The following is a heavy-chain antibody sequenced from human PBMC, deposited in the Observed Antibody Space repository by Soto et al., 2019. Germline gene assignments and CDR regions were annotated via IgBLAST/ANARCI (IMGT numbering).Heavy chain of an antibody. Sequence: ASVKVSCKASGYTFTSYGISWVRQAPGQGLEWMGWISAYNGNTNYAQKLQGRVTMTTDTSTSTAYMELRSLRSDDTAVYYCARANYDYIWGSYRPRSNYYYYMDVWGKGTTVTVSS. CDR2: ISAYNGNT. V-gene: IGHV1-18*01. D-gene: IGHD3-16*02. CDR3: ARANYDYIWGSYRPRSNYYYYMDV. CDR1: GYTFTSYG. J-gene: IGHJ6*03.